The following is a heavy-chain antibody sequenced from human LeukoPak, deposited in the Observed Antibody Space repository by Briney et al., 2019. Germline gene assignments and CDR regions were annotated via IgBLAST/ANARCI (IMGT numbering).Heavy chain of an antibody. CDR1: GYTFTSYD. CDR2: MNPNSGNT. J-gene: IGHJ3*02. CDR3: ARSTTVTTTSAFDI. Sequence: GASVKVSCKASGYTFTSYDINWVRQATGQGLEWMGWMNPNSGNTGYAQKFQGRVTMTRNTSISTAYMELSSLRSEDTAVYYCARSTTVTTTSAFDIWGQGTMVTVSS. D-gene: IGHD4-17*01. V-gene: IGHV1-8*01.